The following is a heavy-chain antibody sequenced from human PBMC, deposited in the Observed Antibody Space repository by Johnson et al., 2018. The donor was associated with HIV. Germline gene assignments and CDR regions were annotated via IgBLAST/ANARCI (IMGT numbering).Heavy chain of an antibody. Sequence: QVQLVESGGGVVQPGRSMRLSCAASGFTFSSYDLHWVRQAPGKGLEWVAVISYDGSTKYYADSVRGRFTISRDNSKNPLYLQMNSLRADDTAVNYCGRKKDAAFDIWGQGTLVTVS. CDR1: GFTFSSYD. CDR3: GRKKDAAFDI. J-gene: IGHJ3*02. CDR2: ISYDGSTK. V-gene: IGHV3-30*04.